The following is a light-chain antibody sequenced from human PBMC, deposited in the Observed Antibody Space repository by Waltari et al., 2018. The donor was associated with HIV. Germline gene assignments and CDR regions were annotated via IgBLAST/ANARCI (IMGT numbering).Light chain of an antibody. Sequence: QSVLTQPPSVSGAPGPRVTISCTGSSSHIGAGYDVHWYQQLPGTAPKLLIYGNSNRPSGVPDRFSGSKSGTSASLAITGLQAEDEADYYCQSYDSSLSLVVFGGGTKLTVL. CDR3: QSYDSSLSLVV. V-gene: IGLV1-40*01. CDR1: SSHIGAGYD. J-gene: IGLJ2*01. CDR2: GNS.